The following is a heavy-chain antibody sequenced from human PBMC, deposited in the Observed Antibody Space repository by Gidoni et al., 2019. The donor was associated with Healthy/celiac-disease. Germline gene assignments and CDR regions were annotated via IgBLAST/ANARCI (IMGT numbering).Heavy chain of an antibody. V-gene: IGHV4-34*01. J-gene: IGHJ6*02. CDR3: ARGAIYCSGGSCYSWRNYYYYGMDV. CDR1: GGSFSGYY. CDR2: INHSGST. D-gene: IGHD2-15*01. Sequence: QVQLQQWGAGLLKPSETLSLTCAVYGGSFSGYYWSWIRQPPGKGLEWIGEINHSGSTNYNPSLKSRVTISVDTSKNQFSLKLSSVTAADTAVYYCARGAIYCSGGSCYSWRNYYYYGMDVWGQGTTVTVSS.